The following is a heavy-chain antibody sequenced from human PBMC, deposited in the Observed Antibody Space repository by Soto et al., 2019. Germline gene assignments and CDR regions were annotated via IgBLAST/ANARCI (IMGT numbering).Heavy chain of an antibody. CDR3: ASQLNYDFWSGSGYFDY. V-gene: IGHV4-39*01. J-gene: IGHJ4*02. CDR1: GASISTTAYY. Sequence: QLQLHESGPGLVKPSETLSLTCTVSGASISTTAYYWGWIRQPPGKGLEWIGSIYYTGSTDYSASLKSRVTISVVTSKNQFSLKVSSVTAADTGIYYCASQLNYDFWSGSGYFDYWGQGTLVTVSS. CDR2: IYYTGST. D-gene: IGHD3-3*01.